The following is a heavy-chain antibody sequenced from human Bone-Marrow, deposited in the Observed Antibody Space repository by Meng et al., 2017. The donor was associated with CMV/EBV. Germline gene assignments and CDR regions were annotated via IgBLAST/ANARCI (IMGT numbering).Heavy chain of an antibody. CDR3: AGARNDYYYYSVMDV. Sequence: SETLSLTCTVSGGSISSSTSYWGWVRQPPGKGLEWIGTIYYNGRTYYNPSLKSRVIISIDTSKNQFSLKVSFVTAADTAVYYCAGARNDYYYYSVMDVWGQGTTVTVSS. CDR2: IYYNGRT. D-gene: IGHD4/OR15-4a*01. J-gene: IGHJ6*02. CDR1: GGSISSSTSY. V-gene: IGHV4-39*07.